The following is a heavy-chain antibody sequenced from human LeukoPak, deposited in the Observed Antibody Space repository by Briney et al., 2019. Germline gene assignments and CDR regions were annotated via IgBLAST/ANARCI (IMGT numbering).Heavy chain of an antibody. CDR2: ISSSSSTI. J-gene: IGHJ4*01. V-gene: IGHV3-48*04. CDR1: EFPFSKAW. D-gene: IGHD6-25*01. CDR3: ARDVTNQAAV. Sequence: GGSLRLSCAVSEFPFSKAWMSWVRQAPGKGLEWVSYISSSSSTIYYADSVKGRFTISRDNAKNSLYLQMNRLRAEDTAVYYCARDVTNQAAVWGQGTLVTVSS.